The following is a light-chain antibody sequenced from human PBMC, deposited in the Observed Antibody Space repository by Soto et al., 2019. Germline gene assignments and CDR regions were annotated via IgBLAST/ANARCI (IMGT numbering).Light chain of an antibody. CDR3: QQLNSYPLT. V-gene: IGKV1-39*01. Sequence: DIQMTQSPSSRSASVGDRVTITCRARQSISSYLNLYQQKPGKAPKLLIYAASTLQSGVPSRFSGSGSGTDFTLTISSLQPEDFATYYCQQLNSYPLTFGGGTKVDI. J-gene: IGKJ4*01. CDR1: QSISSY. CDR2: AAS.